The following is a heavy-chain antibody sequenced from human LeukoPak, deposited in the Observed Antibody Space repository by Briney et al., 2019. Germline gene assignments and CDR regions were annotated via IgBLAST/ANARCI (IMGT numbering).Heavy chain of an antibody. CDR3: AKDSSGYYKPIDS. D-gene: IGHD3-22*01. CDR2: ISGSGSNT. Sequence: GSLRLSCAASGFTFSGYAMSWVRQAPGKGLEWVSSISGSGSNTYYADSVKGRFTISRDNSKNTLYLQMNSLRAEDTAVYYCAKDSSGYYKPIDSWGQGTLVIVSS. J-gene: IGHJ4*02. CDR1: GFTFSGYA. V-gene: IGHV3-23*01.